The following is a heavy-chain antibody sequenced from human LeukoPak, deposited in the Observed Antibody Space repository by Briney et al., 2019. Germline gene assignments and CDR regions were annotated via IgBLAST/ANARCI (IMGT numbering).Heavy chain of an antibody. J-gene: IGHJ4*02. CDR3: ARDPLDCSGGSCSDY. CDR2: IIPIFGTA. D-gene: IGHD2-15*01. Sequence: SVKVSCKASGGTFSSYAISWVRQAPGQGLEWMGRIIPIFGTANYAQKFQGRVTITTDESTSTAYMELSSLRSEDTAVYYCARDPLDCSGGSCSDYWGQGTQVTVSS. CDR1: GGTFSSYA. V-gene: IGHV1-69*05.